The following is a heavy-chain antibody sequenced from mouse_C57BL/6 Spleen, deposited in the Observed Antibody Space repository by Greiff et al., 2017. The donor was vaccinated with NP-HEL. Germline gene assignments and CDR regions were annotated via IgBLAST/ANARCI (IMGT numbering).Heavy chain of an antibody. D-gene: IGHD1-1*01. CDR1: EYAFTSHD. CDR2: ITSDGGST. V-gene: IGHV5-2*03. Sequence: EVMLVESGGGLVQPGESLKLSCESNEYAFTSHDMSWVRKTPEKRLELVAAITSDGGSTYYPDTMESRVIISRDNTKKTLYLQMSSLRSEDAALYYCARDGSSYEFAYWGQGTLVTVSA. CDR3: ARDGSSYEFAY. J-gene: IGHJ3*01.